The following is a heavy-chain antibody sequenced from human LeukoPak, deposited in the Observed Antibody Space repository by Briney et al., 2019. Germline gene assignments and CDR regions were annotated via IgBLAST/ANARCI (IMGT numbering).Heavy chain of an antibody. D-gene: IGHD3-10*01. Sequence: ASVKVSCKSSGYTFTSYYMYWVRQAPGQGLEWMGIINPSGGSTSYAQKFQGRVTMTRDTSTSTVYMELSSLRSEDTAVYYCARDSGMVRGTVDDWGQGTLVTVSS. J-gene: IGHJ4*02. CDR2: INPSGGST. CDR3: ARDSGMVRGTVDD. CDR1: GYTFTSYY. V-gene: IGHV1-46*01.